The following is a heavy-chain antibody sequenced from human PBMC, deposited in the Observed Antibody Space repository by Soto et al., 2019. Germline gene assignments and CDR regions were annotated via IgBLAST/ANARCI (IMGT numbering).Heavy chain of an antibody. V-gene: IGHV3-23*01. D-gene: IGHD6-25*01. Sequence: VGSLRLSCAASGFTFSSYAMSWVRQAPGKGLEWVSAISGSGGSTYYADSVKGRFTISRDNSKNTLYLQMNSLRAEDTAVYYCAKGRSAADPYGMDVWGQGTTVTVSS. CDR3: AKGRSAADPYGMDV. J-gene: IGHJ6*02. CDR1: GFTFSSYA. CDR2: ISGSGGST.